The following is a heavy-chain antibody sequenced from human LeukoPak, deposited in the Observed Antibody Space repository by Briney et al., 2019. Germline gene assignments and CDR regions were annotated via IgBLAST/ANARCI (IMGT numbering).Heavy chain of an antibody. CDR1: GFTFSSYG. J-gene: IGHJ4*02. CDR3: ARAAVGLLWSHWYYFDY. V-gene: IGHV3-30*02. D-gene: IGHD3-10*01. Sequence: GGSLRLSCAASGFTFSSYGMHWVRQAPGKGLEWVAFIRYDGSNKYYADSVKGRFTISRDNSKNTLYLQMNSLRAEDTAVYYCARAAVGLLWSHWYYFDYWGQGTLVTVSS. CDR2: IRYDGSNK.